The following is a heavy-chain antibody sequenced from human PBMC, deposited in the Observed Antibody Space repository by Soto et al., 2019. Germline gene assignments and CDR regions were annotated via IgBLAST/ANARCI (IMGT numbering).Heavy chain of an antibody. CDR1: GFNFSSYA. V-gene: IGHV3-23*01. Sequence: EVQLLESGGRLIQPGGSLRLSCAASGFNFSSYALSWIRQAPGKGPEWVAGITTSGDRSGYADSVEGRFTVSRDNSPNTMYLQLTSLRGDATAMYYCARGLEAGYYFAYWGQGTLVTVSS. D-gene: IGHD3-22*01. J-gene: IGHJ4*02. CDR2: ITTSGDRS. CDR3: ARGLEAGYYFAY.